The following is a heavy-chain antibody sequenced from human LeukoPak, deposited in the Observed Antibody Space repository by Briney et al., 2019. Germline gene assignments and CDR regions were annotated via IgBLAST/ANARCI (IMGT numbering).Heavy chain of an antibody. D-gene: IGHD3-22*01. Sequence: PSETLSLTCTVSGGSISSSSYYWGWIRQPPGKGLEWIGSIYHSGSTNYNPSLKSRVTISVDKSKNQFSLKLSSVTAADTAMYYCAGESHRGSYYYDSSGPGWFDPWGQGTLVTVSS. J-gene: IGHJ5*02. CDR2: IYHSGST. CDR3: AGESHRGSYYYDSSGPGWFDP. CDR1: GGSISSSSYY. V-gene: IGHV4-39*07.